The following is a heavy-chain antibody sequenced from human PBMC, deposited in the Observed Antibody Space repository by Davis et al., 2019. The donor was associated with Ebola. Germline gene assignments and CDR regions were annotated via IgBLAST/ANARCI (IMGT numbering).Heavy chain of an antibody. V-gene: IGHV3-7*01. Sequence: PGGSLRLSCAASGFTFSSYSMNWVRQAPGKGLEWVANIKQDGSEKYYVDSVKGRFTISRDNAKNSLYLQMNSLRAEDTAVYYCAALRFLEWLSPPEGWFDPWGQGTLVTVSS. CDR3: AALRFLEWLSPPEGWFDP. CDR2: IKQDGSEK. J-gene: IGHJ5*02. CDR1: GFTFSSYS. D-gene: IGHD3-3*01.